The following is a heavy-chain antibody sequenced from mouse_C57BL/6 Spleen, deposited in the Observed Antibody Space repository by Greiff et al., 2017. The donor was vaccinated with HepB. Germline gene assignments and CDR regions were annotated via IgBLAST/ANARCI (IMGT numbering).Heavy chain of an antibody. V-gene: IGHV1-59*01. J-gene: IGHJ2*01. CDR2: IDPSDSYT. CDR1: GYTFTSYW. Sequence: VQLQQPGAELVRPGTSVKLSCKASGYTFTSYWMHWVKQRPGQGLEWIGVIDPSDSYTNYNQKFKGKATLTVDTSSSTAYMQLSSLTSEDSAVYYCASRDGNYYFDYWGQGTTLTVSS. CDR3: ASRDGNYYFDY. D-gene: IGHD2-1*01.